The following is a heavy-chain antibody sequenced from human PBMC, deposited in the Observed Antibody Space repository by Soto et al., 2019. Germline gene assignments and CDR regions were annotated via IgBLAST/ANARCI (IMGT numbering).Heavy chain of an antibody. J-gene: IGHJ3*02. CDR2: INAGSGNT. V-gene: IGHV1-3*01. CDR1: GYTFTSYA. CDR3: AREVGGAAGDAFDI. D-gene: IGHD2-15*01. Sequence: ASVKVSCKASGYTFTSYAMHWARQAPGQRLEWMGWINAGSGNTKYLQKFQGRVTITRDTSASTAYMELSSLRSEDTAVYYCAREVGGAAGDAFDIWAQGTMVNVSS.